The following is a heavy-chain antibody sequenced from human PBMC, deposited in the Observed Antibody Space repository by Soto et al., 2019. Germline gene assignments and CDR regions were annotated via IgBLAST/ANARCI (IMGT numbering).Heavy chain of an antibody. Sequence: GGSLRLSCAASGFTFSSYGMHWVRQAPGKGLEWVAVISYDGSNKYYADSVKGRFTISRDNSKNTLYLQMNSLRAEDTAVYYCAKSWGPFDSYCSGGSCYVEVPFDIWGQGTMVTVSS. CDR1: GFTFSSYG. V-gene: IGHV3-30*18. CDR2: ISYDGSNK. J-gene: IGHJ3*02. CDR3: AKSWGPFDSYCSGGSCYVEVPFDI. D-gene: IGHD2-15*01.